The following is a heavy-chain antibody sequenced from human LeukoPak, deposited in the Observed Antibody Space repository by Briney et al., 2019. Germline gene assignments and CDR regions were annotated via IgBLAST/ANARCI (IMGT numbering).Heavy chain of an antibody. J-gene: IGHJ3*02. D-gene: IGHD3-3*01. Sequence: PGGSLRLSCAASGFTFSSYAMSWVRQAPGKGLEWVSAISGSGGSTYYADSVKGRFTISRDNSKNTLYLQMNSLRAEDTAVYYCARSSYYDFWSGCTVGAFDIWGQGTMVTVSS. CDR3: ARSSYYDFWSGCTVGAFDI. V-gene: IGHV3-23*01. CDR1: GFTFSSYA. CDR2: ISGSGGST.